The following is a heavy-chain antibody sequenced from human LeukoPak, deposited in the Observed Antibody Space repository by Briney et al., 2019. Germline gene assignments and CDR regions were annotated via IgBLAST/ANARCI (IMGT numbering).Heavy chain of an antibody. D-gene: IGHD6-19*01. CDR1: GGSISSLNL. CDR2: MYLGGTT. J-gene: IGHJ4*02. CDR3: AGLEGRYSTDWFYFFDY. V-gene: IGHV4-4*02. Sequence: SETLSLTCIVSGGSISSLNLWSWLRRPPGKGLEWIGEMYLGGTTNFNPSLKSRVTILIDKSKNQLSLQLTSVTAADTAVYYCAGLEGRYSTDWFYFFDYWGQGALVTVSS.